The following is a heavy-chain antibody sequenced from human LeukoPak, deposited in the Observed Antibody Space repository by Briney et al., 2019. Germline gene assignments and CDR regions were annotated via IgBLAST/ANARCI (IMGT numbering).Heavy chain of an antibody. CDR2: IIPIFGIA. V-gene: IGHV1-69*04. J-gene: IGHJ4*02. D-gene: IGHD1-7*01. CDR1: GGTFSSYA. Sequence: GASVKVSCKASGGTFSSYAISWVRQAPGQGLEWMGRIIPIFGIANYAQKFQGRVTITADKSTSTAYMELSSLRSEDTAVYYCARDLGTGTTPPDYWGQGTLVTVSS. CDR3: ARDLGTGTTPPDY.